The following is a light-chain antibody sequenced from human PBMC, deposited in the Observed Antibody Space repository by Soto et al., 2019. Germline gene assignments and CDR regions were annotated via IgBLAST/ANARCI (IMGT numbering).Light chain of an antibody. CDR1: QSVSSSY. J-gene: IGKJ1*01. CDR2: GAS. CDR3: QQYGSSPPWT. Sequence: VLTQSPVTLSFSPGERATLSCRASQSVSSSYLAWYQQKPGQAPRLLIYGASSRATGIPDRFSGSVSGTGFTLTISRLEPEDFAVYYCQQYGSSPPWTFGQGTKVDIK. V-gene: IGKV3-20*01.